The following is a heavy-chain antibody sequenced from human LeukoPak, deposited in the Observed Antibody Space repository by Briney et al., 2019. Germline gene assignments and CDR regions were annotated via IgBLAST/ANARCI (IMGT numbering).Heavy chain of an antibody. V-gene: IGHV1-3*01. D-gene: IGHD5-18*01. Sequence: GASVKVSCKASGYTFTSYAMHWVRQAPGQRLEWMGWINAGNGNTKYSQKFQGRVTITRDTSASTAYMELRSLRSDDTAVYYCARDGDSYGYRGGYFDLWGRGTLVTVSS. CDR1: GYTFTSYA. CDR2: INAGNGNT. CDR3: ARDGDSYGYRGGYFDL. J-gene: IGHJ2*01.